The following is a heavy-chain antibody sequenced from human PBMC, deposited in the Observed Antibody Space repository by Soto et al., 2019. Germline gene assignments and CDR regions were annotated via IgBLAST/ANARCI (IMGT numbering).Heavy chain of an antibody. D-gene: IGHD6-6*01. V-gene: IGHV3-30*18. CDR1: GFTFSSYG. J-gene: IGHJ6*02. CDR2: ISYDGSNK. Sequence: GGSLRLSCAASGFTFSSYGMHWVRQAPGKGLEWVAVISYDGSNKYYADSVKGRFTISRDNSKNTLYLQMNSLRAEDTAVYYCAKELKQLEYYYGMDVWGQGTTVTVSS. CDR3: AKELKQLEYYYGMDV.